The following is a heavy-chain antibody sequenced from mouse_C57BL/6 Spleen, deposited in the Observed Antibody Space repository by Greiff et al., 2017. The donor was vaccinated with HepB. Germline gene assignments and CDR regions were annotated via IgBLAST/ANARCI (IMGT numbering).Heavy chain of an antibody. CDR1: GYTFTDYY. Sequence: EVKLQESGPELVKPGASVKISCKASGYTFTDYYMNWVKQSHGKSLEWIGDINPNNGGTSYNQKFKGKATLTVDKSSSTAYMELRSLTSEDSAVYYCASGNLLGDYWGQGTTLTVSS. CDR2: INPNNGGT. V-gene: IGHV1-26*01. CDR3: ASGNLLGDY. J-gene: IGHJ2*01. D-gene: IGHD1-1*01.